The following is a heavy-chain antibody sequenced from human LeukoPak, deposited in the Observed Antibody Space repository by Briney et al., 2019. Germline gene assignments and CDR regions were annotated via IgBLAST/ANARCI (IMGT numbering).Heavy chain of an antibody. J-gene: IGHJ3*02. CDR2: IKQDGSEK. Sequence: PGGSLRLSCAASGFTFSSYWMSWVRQAPGKGLEWVANIKQDGSEKYYVDSVKGRFTISRDNAKNSLYLQMNSLRAEDTAVYYCAKDGETVASSAFDIWGQGTMVTVSS. CDR3: AKDGETVASSAFDI. D-gene: IGHD5-12*01. CDR1: GFTFSSYW. V-gene: IGHV3-7*01.